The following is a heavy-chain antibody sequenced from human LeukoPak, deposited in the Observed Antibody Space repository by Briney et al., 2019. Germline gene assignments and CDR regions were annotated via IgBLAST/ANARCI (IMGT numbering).Heavy chain of an antibody. CDR1: GFTFRDYA. Sequence: GGSLRLSCAASGFTFRDYAMYWVRQAPGKGLEWVSGISWDSSSVAYADSVKGRFTISRDNAKNSLYPQMNSLRAEDMALYYCAKDVGGPLADAFDIWGQGTMVTVSS. D-gene: IGHD2-15*01. CDR3: AKDVGGPLADAFDI. J-gene: IGHJ3*02. V-gene: IGHV3-9*03. CDR2: ISWDSSSV.